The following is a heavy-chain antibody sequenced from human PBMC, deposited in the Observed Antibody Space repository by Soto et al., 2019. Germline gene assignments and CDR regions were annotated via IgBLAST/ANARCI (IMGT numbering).Heavy chain of an antibody. CDR3: ARSRARYSYYGMDV. D-gene: IGHD5-18*01. CDR2: INHSGST. Sequence: PSETLSLTCAVYGGSFSGYYWSWIRQPPGKGLEWIGEINHSGSTIYNPSLKSRVTISVDTSKNQFSLKLSSVTAADTAVYYCARSRARYSYYGMDVWGQGTTVTVSS. CDR1: GGSFSGYY. J-gene: IGHJ6*02. V-gene: IGHV4-34*01.